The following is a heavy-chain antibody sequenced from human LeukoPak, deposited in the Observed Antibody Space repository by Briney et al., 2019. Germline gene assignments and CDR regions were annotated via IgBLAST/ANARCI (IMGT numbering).Heavy chain of an antibody. D-gene: IGHD3-10*01. V-gene: IGHV5-51*01. CDR3: ARLGRFGELLTFDY. CDR1: GYTFTDYW. CDR2: IYPGDSDT. J-gene: IGHJ4*02. Sequence: GESLKISCQASGYTFTDYWIGWVRQVPGKGLEWMGIIYPGDSDTRYSPSFQGQVTISADKSISTAYLQWSSLKASDTAMYYCARLGRFGELLTFDYWGQGTLVTVSS.